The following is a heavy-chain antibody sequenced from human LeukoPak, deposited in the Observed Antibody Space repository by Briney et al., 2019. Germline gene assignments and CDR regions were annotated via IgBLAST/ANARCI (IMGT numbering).Heavy chain of an antibody. CDR1: GYTFTSYD. V-gene: IGHV1-8*01. D-gene: IGHD3-10*01. Sequence: GASVKVSCKASGYTFTSYDINWVRQATGQGLEWMGWMNPHSGNTGYAQKFQGRVTMTRNTSISTAYMELSSLRSEDTAVYYCARDFGGSGSYYPDAFDIWGQGTMVTVSS. CDR3: ARDFGGSGSYYPDAFDI. J-gene: IGHJ3*02. CDR2: MNPHSGNT.